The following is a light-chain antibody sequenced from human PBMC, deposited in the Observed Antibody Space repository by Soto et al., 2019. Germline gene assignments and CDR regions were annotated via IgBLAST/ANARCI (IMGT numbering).Light chain of an antibody. CDR3: SSYTSSSTVGV. CDR1: SSDVGGYNY. CDR2: EVS. Sequence: QSALTQPPSASGSPGQSVTISCTGTSSDVGGYNYVSWYQQHPGKAPKLMIYEVSKRPSGVPDRFSGSKSGNTASLTISGLQAEDEADYYCSSYTSSSTVGVFGTGTKLTVL. J-gene: IGLJ1*01. V-gene: IGLV2-8*01.